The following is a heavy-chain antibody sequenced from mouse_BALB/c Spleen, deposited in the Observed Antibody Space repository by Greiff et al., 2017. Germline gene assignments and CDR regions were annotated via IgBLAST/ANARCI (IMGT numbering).Heavy chain of an antibody. D-gene: IGHD2-4*01. CDR1: GYTFTSYW. V-gene: IGHV1-69*02. CDR3: TRAYYDHDGFAY. J-gene: IGHJ3*01. CDR2: IYPSASYT. Sequence: QVQLQQPGAELVRPGASVKLSCKASGYTFTSYWINWVKQRPGQGLEWIGNIYPSASYTNYNQKFKDKATLTVDKSSSTAYMQLSSPTSEDSAVYYCTRAYYDHDGFAYWGQGTLVTVSA.